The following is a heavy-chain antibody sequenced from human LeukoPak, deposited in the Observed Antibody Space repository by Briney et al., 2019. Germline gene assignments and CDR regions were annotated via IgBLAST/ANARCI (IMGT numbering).Heavy chain of an antibody. J-gene: IGHJ4*02. D-gene: IGHD6-6*01. V-gene: IGHV1-18*01. CDR3: ARAGEYSSSSLTDY. Sequence: ASVKVSCKASGYTFTSYGISWVRQAPGQGLEWMGWISAYNGNTNYAQKLQGRVTMTTDTSTSTAYMGLRSLRSDDTAVYYCARAGEYSSSSLTDYWGQGTLVTVSS. CDR1: GYTFTSYG. CDR2: ISAYNGNT.